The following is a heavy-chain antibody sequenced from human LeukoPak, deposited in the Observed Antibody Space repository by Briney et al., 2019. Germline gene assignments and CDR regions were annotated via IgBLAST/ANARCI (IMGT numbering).Heavy chain of an antibody. CDR2: INHGGST. V-gene: IGHV4-34*01. CDR1: GGSFSGYY. CDR3: AYSSDFQQH. D-gene: IGHD3-22*01. Sequence: PSETLSLTCAVCGGSFSGYYWSSFRQPPGKGVEWIGEINHGGSTNYNPSLKSRVTISVDTSENQFSLKLSSVTAADTAVYYCAYSSDFQQHWGQGTLVTVSS. J-gene: IGHJ1*01.